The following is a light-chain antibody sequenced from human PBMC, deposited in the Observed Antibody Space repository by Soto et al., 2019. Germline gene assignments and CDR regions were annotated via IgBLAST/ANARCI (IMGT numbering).Light chain of an antibody. CDR2: AAS. V-gene: IGKV3-20*01. CDR1: QSVSNRY. Sequence: EIVLTQSPGTLSLSPGERATLSCRASQSVSNRYLAWYQQKPGQAPRLLIYAASSRATGITDRFSGSGSGTDFTLTISRLEPEDFAVYYCQQYGTSPYTFGQGTKLEIK. CDR3: QQYGTSPYT. J-gene: IGKJ2*01.